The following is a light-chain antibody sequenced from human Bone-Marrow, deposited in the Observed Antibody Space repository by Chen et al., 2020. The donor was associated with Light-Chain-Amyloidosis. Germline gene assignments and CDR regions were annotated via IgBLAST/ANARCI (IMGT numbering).Light chain of an antibody. V-gene: IGLV3-25*03. J-gene: IGLJ2*01. CDR3: QSADSSGTYEVI. Sequence: SYELTQPPSVSVSPVQTARITCSGDDLPTKYAYWYQQKPGQAPVLGIHRDTERPSGISERFSGSSSGTTATLTISGVQAEDEADYHCQSADSSGTYEVIFGGGTKLTVL. CDR2: RDT. CDR1: DLPTKY.